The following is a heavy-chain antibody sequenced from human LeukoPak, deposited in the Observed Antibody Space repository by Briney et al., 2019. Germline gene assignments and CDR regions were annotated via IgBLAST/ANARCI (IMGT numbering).Heavy chain of an antibody. J-gene: IGHJ4*02. D-gene: IGHD3-10*01. V-gene: IGHV4-34*01. CDR2: INHSGST. CDR3: ARAGFTFSDYFGSFFDY. CDR1: GGSFSGYY. Sequence: SETLSLTCAVYGGSFSGYYWSWIRQPPGKGLEWIGEINHSGSTNYNPSLKSRVTISVDTSKNQFSLKLSSVTAADTAVYYCARAGFTFSDYFGSFFDYWGQGTLVTVSS.